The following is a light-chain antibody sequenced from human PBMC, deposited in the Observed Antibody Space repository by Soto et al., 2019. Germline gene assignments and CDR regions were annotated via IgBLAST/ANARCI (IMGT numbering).Light chain of an antibody. Sequence: ELVLTQSPGTLSLSPGERATLSCRASQSVSSSYLAWYQQKPGQAPRLLIYGASSRATGIPARFSGSGSGTDFTLTISIRYHEEFAVYYCRQYGSSPRTFGQGTKGEIK. CDR2: GAS. CDR3: RQYGSSPRT. CDR1: QSVSSSY. V-gene: IGKV3-20*01. J-gene: IGKJ1*01.